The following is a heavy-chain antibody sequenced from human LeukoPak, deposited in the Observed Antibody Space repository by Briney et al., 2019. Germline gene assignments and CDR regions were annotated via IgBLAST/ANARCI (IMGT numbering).Heavy chain of an antibody. CDR2: INPSGGST. J-gene: IGHJ4*02. D-gene: IGHD6-19*01. CDR3: ARARGIAVAETDY. V-gene: IGHV1-46*01. CDR1: GYTFTSYY. Sequence: ASVKVSCKASGYTFTSYYMHWVRQAPGQGLEWMGIINPSGGSTSYAQKFQGRVTMTRDMSTSTVYMELSSLRSEDTAVYHCARARGIAVAETDYWGQGTLVTVSS.